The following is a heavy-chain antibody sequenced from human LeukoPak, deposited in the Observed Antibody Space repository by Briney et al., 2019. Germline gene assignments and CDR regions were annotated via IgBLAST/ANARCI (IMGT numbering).Heavy chain of an antibody. J-gene: IGHJ4*02. Sequence: GGSLRLSCTGSGFSFSYYWMSWVRQAPGKGLEWVANIKNDGAVKNYVDSVKGRFTISRDNAKNSLYLQMNSLRAEDTAVYYCAKDSYSKGDFWGQGVLVTVSS. D-gene: IGHD6-13*01. CDR3: AKDSYSKGDF. V-gene: IGHV3-7*01. CDR2: IKNDGAVK. CDR1: GFSFSYYW.